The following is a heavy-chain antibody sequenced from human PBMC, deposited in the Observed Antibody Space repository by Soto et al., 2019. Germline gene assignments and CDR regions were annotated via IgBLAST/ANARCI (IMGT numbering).Heavy chain of an antibody. CDR1: GGSFSGYY. V-gene: IGHV4-34*01. Sequence: SETLSLTCAVYGGSFSGYYWSWIRQPPGKGLEWIGEINHSGSTNYNPSLKSRVTISVDTSKNQFSLKLSSVTAADTAVYYCATAANHDYWGPGTMVTVYS. CDR2: INHSGST. CDR3: ATAANHDY. J-gene: IGHJ4*02.